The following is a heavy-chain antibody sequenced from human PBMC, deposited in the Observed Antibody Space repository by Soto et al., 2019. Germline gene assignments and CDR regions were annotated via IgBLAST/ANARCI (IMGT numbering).Heavy chain of an antibody. CDR2: ISSSSSTI. V-gene: IGHV3-48*01. D-gene: IGHD2-15*01. J-gene: IGHJ5*02. CDR1: GFTFSSYS. Sequence: EVQLVESGGGLVQPGGSLRLSCAASGFTFSSYSMNWVRQAPGKGLEWVSYISSSSSTIYYADSVKGRFTISRENAKNSLYLQMNSLRAEDTAVYYCARGGVVVVAATGDNWFDPWGQGTLVTVSS. CDR3: ARGGVVVVAATGDNWFDP.